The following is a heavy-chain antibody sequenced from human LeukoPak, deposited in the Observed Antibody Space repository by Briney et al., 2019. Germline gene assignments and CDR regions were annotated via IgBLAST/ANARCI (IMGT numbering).Heavy chain of an antibody. D-gene: IGHD6-13*01. CDR1: GGSISSYY. V-gene: IGHV4-59*08. CDR3: ARGTQQLDIQH. Sequence: SETLSLTCTVSGGSISSYYWSWIRQPPGKGLEWIGYIYYSGSTNYNPSLKSRVTISVDTSKNQFSLKLSSVTAADTAVYYCARGTQQLDIQHWGQGTLVTVSS. J-gene: IGHJ1*01. CDR2: IYYSGST.